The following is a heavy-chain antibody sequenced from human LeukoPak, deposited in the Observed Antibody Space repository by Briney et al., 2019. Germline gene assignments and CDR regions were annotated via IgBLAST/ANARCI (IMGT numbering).Heavy chain of an antibody. CDR2: ISSSSSYI. Sequence: GGSLRLSCAASRFTFSSYSMNWVRQAPGKGLEWVSSISSSSSYIYYAESVQGRFTITRDKAKNSLYLQMNSPRADDTAVYYCARDSCRSTRCYDYWGQGTLGTVSS. CDR3: ARDSCRSTRCYDY. CDR1: RFTFSSYS. J-gene: IGHJ4*02. V-gene: IGHV3-21*01. D-gene: IGHD2-2*01.